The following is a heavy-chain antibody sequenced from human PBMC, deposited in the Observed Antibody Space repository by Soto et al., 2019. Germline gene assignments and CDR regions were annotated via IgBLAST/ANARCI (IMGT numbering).Heavy chain of an antibody. Sequence: SETLSLTCTVSGGSISSYYWSWIRQPPGKGLEWIGYISYRGSTNYNPSLKSRVTISVDMSKNQFSLKLSSVTAADTAVYYCTRGSGRFDYWGQGTLVTVSS. J-gene: IGHJ4*02. CDR2: ISYRGST. V-gene: IGHV4-59*01. CDR3: TRGSGRFDY. CDR1: GGSISSYY. D-gene: IGHD1-1*01.